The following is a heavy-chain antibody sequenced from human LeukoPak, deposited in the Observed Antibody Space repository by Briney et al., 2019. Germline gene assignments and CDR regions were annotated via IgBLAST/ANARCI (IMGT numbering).Heavy chain of an antibody. CDR2: ISAYNGNT. CDR1: GYTFTSYG. Sequence: GASVKVSCKASGYTFTSYGISWVRQAPGQGLEWMGWISAYNGNTNYAQKFQGRVTMTTDTSTSTAYMELRSLRSDDTAVYYCARGRHAPLYYYYGMDVWGQGTTVTVSS. V-gene: IGHV1-18*01. CDR3: ARGRHAPLYYYYGMDV. J-gene: IGHJ6*02.